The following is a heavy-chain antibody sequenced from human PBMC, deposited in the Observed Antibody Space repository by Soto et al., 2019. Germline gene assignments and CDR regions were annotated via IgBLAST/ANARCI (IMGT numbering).Heavy chain of an antibody. D-gene: IGHD1-7*01. CDR3: ARTESGTFDP. J-gene: IGHJ5*02. Sequence: PSETLSLTCTVSGDSVSSGSYYWMWIRQPPGKGLEWIGYIYHSGSTYYNPSLKSRVTISVDRSKNQFSLKLSSVTAADTAVYYCARTESGTFDPWGQGTLVTVPQ. CDR1: GDSVSSGSYY. V-gene: IGHV4-30-2*01. CDR2: IYHSGST.